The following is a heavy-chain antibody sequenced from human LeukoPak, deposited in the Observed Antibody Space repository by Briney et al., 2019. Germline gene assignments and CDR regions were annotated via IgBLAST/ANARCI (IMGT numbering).Heavy chain of an antibody. V-gene: IGHV3-66*02. D-gene: IGHD2-15*01. Sequence: PGGSLRLSCAASGFTVSSNYMSWGRQAPGKGLEWVSVIYSGGSTYYADSVKGRFTISRDNSKNTMYLQMNSMRAEDTAVYYCARRPKGSAFDIWGQGTMVTVSS. CDR2: IYSGGST. CDR3: ARRPKGSAFDI. CDR1: GFTVSSNY. J-gene: IGHJ3*02.